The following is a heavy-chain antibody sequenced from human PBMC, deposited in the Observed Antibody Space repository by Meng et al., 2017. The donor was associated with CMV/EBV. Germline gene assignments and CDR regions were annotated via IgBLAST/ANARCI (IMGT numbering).Heavy chain of an antibody. D-gene: IGHD6-13*01. V-gene: IGHV4-39*01. CDR1: GGSISSSSYY. CDR2: IYYSGST. CDR3: ARTKQQLVSMVTTYYHYYGMDV. J-gene: IGHJ6*02. Sequence: GSLRLSCTVSGGSISSSSYYWGWIRQPPGKGLEWIGSIYYSGSTYYNPSLKSRVTISVDTSKNQFSLKLSSVTAADTAVYYCARTKQQLVSMVTTYYHYYGMDVWGQGTTVTVSS.